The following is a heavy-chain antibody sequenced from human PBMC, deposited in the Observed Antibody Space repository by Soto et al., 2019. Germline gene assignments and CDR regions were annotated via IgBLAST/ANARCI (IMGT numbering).Heavy chain of an antibody. CDR2: TSYDGSNK. CDR1: GFTFSSYA. D-gene: IGHD6-13*01. Sequence: QVQLVESGGGVVQPGRSLRLSCAASGFTFSSYAMHWVRQAPGKGLEWVAVTSYDGSNKYYPDSVKGRVTISRDNSRNPLHLQMNSLRAEDTAVYYSARHKPPYSSSWLNRHSDYWGQGTLATVSS. J-gene: IGHJ4*02. V-gene: IGHV3-30-3*01. CDR3: ARHKPPYSSSWLNRHSDY.